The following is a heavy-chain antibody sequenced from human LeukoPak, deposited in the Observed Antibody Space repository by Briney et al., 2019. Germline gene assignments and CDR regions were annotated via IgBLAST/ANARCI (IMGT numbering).Heavy chain of an antibody. Sequence: SETLSLTCTVSGGSISSYYWSWIRQPPGKGLEWIGYIYYSGSTSYNPSLKSRVTISVDTSKNLFSLNTSSVTAADTAVYYCARLIYCSGGNCNLGYFDYWGQGTLVTVSS. CDR2: IYYSGST. D-gene: IGHD2-15*01. CDR1: GGSISSYY. V-gene: IGHV4-59*08. CDR3: ARLIYCSGGNCNLGYFDY. J-gene: IGHJ4*02.